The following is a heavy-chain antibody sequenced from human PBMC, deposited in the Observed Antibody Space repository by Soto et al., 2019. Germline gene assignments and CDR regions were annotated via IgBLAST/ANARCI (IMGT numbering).Heavy chain of an antibody. CDR2: IYYSGST. V-gene: IGHV4-59*01. Sequence: QVQLQESGPGLVKPPETLSLTCTVSGGSISSYYWSWIRQPPGKGLEWIGYIYYSGSTNYNPSLKSRVTISVDTSKNQFSLKLSSVTAADTAVYYCARDGESGAFDYWGQGTLVTVSS. CDR3: ARDGESGAFDY. J-gene: IGHJ4*02. D-gene: IGHD1-26*01. CDR1: GGSISSYY.